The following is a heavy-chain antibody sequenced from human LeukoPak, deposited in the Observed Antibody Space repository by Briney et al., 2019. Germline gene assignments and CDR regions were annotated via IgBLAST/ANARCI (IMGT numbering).Heavy chain of an antibody. J-gene: IGHJ6*03. CDR3: ARVVSPYYYYYMDV. Sequence: APVKVSCKASGYTFTSYYMHWVRQAPGQGLKWMGWISAYNGNTNYAQKLQGRVTMTTDTSTSTAYMELRSLRSDDTAVYYCARVVSPYYYYYMDVWGKGTTVTISS. CDR2: ISAYNGNT. V-gene: IGHV1-18*04. CDR1: GYTFTSYY. D-gene: IGHD2-21*01.